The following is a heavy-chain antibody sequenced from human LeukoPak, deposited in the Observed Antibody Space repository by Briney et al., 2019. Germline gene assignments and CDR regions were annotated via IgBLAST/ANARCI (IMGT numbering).Heavy chain of an antibody. CDR2: TYFRSKWYN. CDR1: GDSVSSNRAT. J-gene: IGHJ4*02. Sequence: SQTLSLTCAISGDSVSSNRATWTWIRQSPSRGLEWLGRTYFRSKWYNDYAVSAKSRITINPDTSKNQFSLQLNSVTPEYTAVYYCARGRGDIDFDYWGQGTLVTVSS. V-gene: IGHV6-1*01. CDR3: ARGRGDIDFDY.